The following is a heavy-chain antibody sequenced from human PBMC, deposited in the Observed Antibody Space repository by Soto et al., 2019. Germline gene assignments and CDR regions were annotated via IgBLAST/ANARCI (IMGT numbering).Heavy chain of an antibody. CDR3: VKGDYIWGSYQH. D-gene: IGHD3-16*01. V-gene: IGHV3-74*01. CDR2: INSDGSST. Sequence: GGSLRLSCAASGFTFSSYWMHWVRQAPGKGLVWVSRINSDGSSTSYADSVKGRFTISRDNAKNTLYLQMNSLRAEDTAVYYCVKGDYIWGSYQHWGQGTLVTVSS. J-gene: IGHJ1*01. CDR1: GFTFSSYW.